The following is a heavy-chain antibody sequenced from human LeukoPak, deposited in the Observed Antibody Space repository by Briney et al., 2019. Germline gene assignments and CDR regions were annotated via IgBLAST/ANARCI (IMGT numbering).Heavy chain of an antibody. CDR2: INHSVST. Sequence: PSETLSLTCAVYGGSFSGYYWSWIRQPPGKGLEWIGEINHSVSTNYNPPLKSRGTIPLDTSKNQFSLKLSSVTAADTAVYYCARGFGSSSHYYYYGMDVWGQGTTVTVSS. D-gene: IGHD6-6*01. CDR3: ARGFGSSSHYYYYGMDV. V-gene: IGHV4-34*01. J-gene: IGHJ6*02. CDR1: GGSFSGYY.